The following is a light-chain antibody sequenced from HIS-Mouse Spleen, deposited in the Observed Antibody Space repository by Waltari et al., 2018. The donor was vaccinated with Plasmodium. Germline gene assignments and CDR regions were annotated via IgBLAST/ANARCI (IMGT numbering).Light chain of an antibody. J-gene: IGKJ2*01. V-gene: IGKV3-20*01. CDR2: GAS. CDR1: QSVSSGY. CDR3: QQYGSSPMYT. Sequence: EIVLTQSPGTLSLSPGERATLSCRASQSVSSGYLAWYQQKPGQAPRLLIYGASSRATGIPDRFSGSGSVTDFTLTISRLEPEDFAVYYCQQYGSSPMYTFGQGTKLEIK.